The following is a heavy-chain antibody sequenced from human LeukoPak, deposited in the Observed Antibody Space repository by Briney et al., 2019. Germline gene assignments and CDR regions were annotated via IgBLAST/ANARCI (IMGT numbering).Heavy chain of an antibody. CDR3: AKDLEQWPAVPEY. Sequence: GGSLRLSCAASGFTFSSYGMHWVRQAPGKGLEWVAFIRYDGSNKYYADSVKGRFTISRDNSKNTLYLQMNSLRAEETALYYCAKDLEQWPAVPEYWGQGTLVIVSS. CDR2: IRYDGSNK. CDR1: GFTFSSYG. D-gene: IGHD6-19*01. V-gene: IGHV3-30*02. J-gene: IGHJ4*02.